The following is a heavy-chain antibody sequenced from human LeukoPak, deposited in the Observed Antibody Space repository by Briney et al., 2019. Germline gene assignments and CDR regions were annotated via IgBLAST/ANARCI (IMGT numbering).Heavy chain of an antibody. CDR2: ISSNGGST. D-gene: IGHD3-3*02. V-gene: IGHV3-64*01. J-gene: IGHJ4*02. CDR3: ARLAGGFGY. Sequence: GGSLRLSCAASGFTFSSYAMHWVRQAPGKGLEYVSAISSNGGSTYYANSVKGRFTISRDNSKNTLYLQMGSLRAEDMAVYYCARLAGGFGYWGQGTLVTVFS. CDR1: GFTFSSYA.